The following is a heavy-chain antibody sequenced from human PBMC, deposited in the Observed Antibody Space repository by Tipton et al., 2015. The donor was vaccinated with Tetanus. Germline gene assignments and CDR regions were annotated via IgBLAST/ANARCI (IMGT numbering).Heavy chain of an antibody. CDR1: GFTFSDYS. J-gene: IGHJ4*02. V-gene: IGHV3-21*01. D-gene: IGHD6-13*01. CDR3: ARAAYSSTPDH. CDR2: ISGSSNYI. Sequence: SLRLSCAASGFTFSDYSMNWVRQAPGKGLEWVSSISGSSNYIYYADSVKGRFTISRANAKNSLYLQMNSLGDEDTAVYYCARAAYSSTPDHWGQGTLVTVSS.